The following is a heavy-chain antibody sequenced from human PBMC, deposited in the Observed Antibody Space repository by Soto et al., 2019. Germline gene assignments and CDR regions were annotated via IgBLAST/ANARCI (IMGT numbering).Heavy chain of an antibody. V-gene: IGHV3-15*01. CDR3: TTEFLIVVVPAAMPEYFDY. J-gene: IGHJ4*02. D-gene: IGHD2-2*01. Sequence: GGSLRLSCAASGFTFSNAWMSWVRQAPGKGLEWVGRIKSKTDGGTTDYAAPVKGRFTISRDDSKNTLYLQMNSLKTEDTAVYYCTTEFLIVVVPAAMPEYFDYWGQGTLVTVSS. CDR2: IKSKTDGGTT. CDR1: GFTFSNAW.